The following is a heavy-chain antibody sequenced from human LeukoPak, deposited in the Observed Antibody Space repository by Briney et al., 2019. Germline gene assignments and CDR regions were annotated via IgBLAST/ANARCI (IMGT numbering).Heavy chain of an antibody. J-gene: IGHJ4*01. Sequence: SETLSLTCTVSGGSISSSSYYWGWIRQPPGKGLEWIGSIYYSGSTYYNPSLKSRVTISVDTSKNQFSLKLSSVTAADTAVYYCARIVGASDYWGQEPWSPSPQ. D-gene: IGHD1-26*01. CDR3: ARIVGASDY. CDR1: GGSISSSSYY. V-gene: IGHV4-39*01. CDR2: IYYSGST.